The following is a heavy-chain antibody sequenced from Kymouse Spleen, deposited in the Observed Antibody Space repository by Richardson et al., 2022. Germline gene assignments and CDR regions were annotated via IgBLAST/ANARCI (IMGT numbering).Heavy chain of an antibody. CDR3: TTDHYYGSGRSIFDY. CDR2: IKSKTDGGTT. CDR1: GFTFSNAW. J-gene: IGHJ4*02. D-gene: IGHD3-10*01. Sequence: EVQLVESGGGLVKPGGSLRLSCAASGFTFSNAWMSWVRQAPGKGLEWVGRIKSKTDGGTTDYAAPVKGRFTISRDDSKNTLYLQMNSLKTEDTAVYYCTTDHYYGSGRSIFDYWGQGTLVTVSS. V-gene: IGHV3-15*01.